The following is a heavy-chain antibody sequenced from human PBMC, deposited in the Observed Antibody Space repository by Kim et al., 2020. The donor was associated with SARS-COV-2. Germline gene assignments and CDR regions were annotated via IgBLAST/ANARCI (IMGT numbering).Heavy chain of an antibody. V-gene: IGHV1-69*04. CDR3: ATPGLRRSNWGLNYFDY. CDR2: IIPILGIA. J-gene: IGHJ4*02. Sequence: SVKVSCKASGGTFSSYAISWVRQAPGQGLEWMGRIIPILGIANYAQKFQGRVTITADKSTSTAYMELSSLRSEDTAVYYCATPGLRRSNWGLNYFDYWGQGTLVTVSS. CDR1: GGTFSSYA. D-gene: IGHD7-27*01.